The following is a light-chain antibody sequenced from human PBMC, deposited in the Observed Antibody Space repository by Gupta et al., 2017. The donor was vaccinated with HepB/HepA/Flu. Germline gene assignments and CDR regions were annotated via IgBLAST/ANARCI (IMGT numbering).Light chain of an antibody. CDR2: GAS. J-gene: IGKJ2*01. CDR1: HSVKSNY. CDR3: QQYDMSPT. Sequence: EIVLTQSPGTLSLSPGERATLSCRASHSVKSNYLAWYQQKLGQAPRLLIYGASTRATGVPDRFSGSGSGTDFSLTISRLEPEDFAVYSWQQYDMSPTFGQGTKLVIK. V-gene: IGKV3-20*01.